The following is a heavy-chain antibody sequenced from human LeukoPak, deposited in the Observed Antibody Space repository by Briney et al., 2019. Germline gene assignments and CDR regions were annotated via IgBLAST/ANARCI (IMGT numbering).Heavy chain of an antibody. J-gene: IGHJ6*03. CDR3: ARDTDYYDMDV. CDR2: ISWYSDTT. V-gene: IGHV3-9*01. CDR1: GFTFDDYA. Sequence: GGSLRLSCAASGFTFDDYAMHWVRQAPGKGLEWVSGISWYSDTTGYADSVKGRFTISRDNAKNSLYLQMNSLRAEDTALYYCARDTDYYDMDVWGKGTPVTISS.